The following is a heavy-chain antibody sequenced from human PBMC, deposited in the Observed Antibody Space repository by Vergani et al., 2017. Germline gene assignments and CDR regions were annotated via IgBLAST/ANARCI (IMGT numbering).Heavy chain of an antibody. CDR3: AREYSSTSGRAFDF. CDR1: GFDFSSYI. Sequence: QLVESGGGWVQPGGSLSLSCVVSGFDFSSYIMNWVRQAPGKGLEWVSFVSTGTKSQSYAESVKGRFTISRDSAKNSLYLQMDSLRAEDTAVYYCAREYSSTSGRAFDFWGQGTKGHRLF. J-gene: IGHJ3*01. D-gene: IGHD2-2*01. CDR2: VSTGTKSQ. V-gene: IGHV3-48*01.